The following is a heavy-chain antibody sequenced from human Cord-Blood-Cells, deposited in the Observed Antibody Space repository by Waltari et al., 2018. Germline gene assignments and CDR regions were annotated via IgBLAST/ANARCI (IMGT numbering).Heavy chain of an antibody. CDR3: ASPSTTVFAFDI. CDR2: IIPIFGTA. D-gene: IGHD4-4*01. V-gene: IGHV1-69*01. J-gene: IGHJ3*02. Sequence: QVQLVQSGAEVKKPGSSVKVPCKASGGTFSSYAISLVRQAPGKGLEWMGGIIPIFGTANYAQKFQGRVTITADESTSTAYMELSSLRSEDTAVYYCASPSTTVFAFDIWGQGTMVTVSS. CDR1: GGTFSSYA.